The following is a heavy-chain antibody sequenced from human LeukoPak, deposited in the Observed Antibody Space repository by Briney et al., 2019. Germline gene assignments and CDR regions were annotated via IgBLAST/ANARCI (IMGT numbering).Heavy chain of an antibody. V-gene: IGHV3-21*01. CDR2: ISSSSSYI. D-gene: IGHD6-19*01. CDR3: ARDSQIAVAGYYYYYGMDV. CDR1: GFSLSDYG. J-gene: IGHJ6*02. Sequence: PGGSLRLSCEASGFSLSDYGMNWARQAPGKGLEWVSSISSSSSYIYYADSVKGRFTISRDNAKNSLYLQMNSLRAEDTAVYYCARDSQIAVAGYYYYYGMDVWGQGTTVTVSS.